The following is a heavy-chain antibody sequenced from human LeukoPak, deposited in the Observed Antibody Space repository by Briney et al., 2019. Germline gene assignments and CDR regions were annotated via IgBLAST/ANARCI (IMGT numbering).Heavy chain of an antibody. CDR1: VFTFSSYA. CDR2: IRGSGGST. CDR3: AKGIVQVAIRWFAR. V-gene: IGHV3-23*01. D-gene: IGHD2-2*02. Sequence: PGGTLGLSRAASVFTFSSYAMSGVPESPRKGREGVSAIRGSGGSTYYTDSVKGRFNISRANSKNTMYLHMNSLRAADTAVYYCAKGIVQVAIRWFARWGQGTPVTVSS. J-gene: IGHJ5*02.